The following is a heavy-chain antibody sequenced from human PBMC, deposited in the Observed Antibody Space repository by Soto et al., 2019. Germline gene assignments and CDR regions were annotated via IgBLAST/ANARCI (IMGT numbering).Heavy chain of an antibody. CDR2: INTGDGNT. Sequence: ASVKVSCKASGYIFINYAIHWVRQAPGQRLEWMGWINTGDGNTVYPQKFQGRITISRDTSATTVYMELSSLRSEDTAVYYCVRRDGVAVAGILDYWGQGTLVTVSS. D-gene: IGHD6-19*01. CDR1: GYIFINYA. CDR3: VRRDGVAVAGILDY. V-gene: IGHV1-3*04. J-gene: IGHJ4*02.